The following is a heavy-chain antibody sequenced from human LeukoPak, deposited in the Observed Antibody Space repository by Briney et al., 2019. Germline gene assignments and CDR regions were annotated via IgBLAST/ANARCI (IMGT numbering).Heavy chain of an antibody. CDR1: GFSFTDYS. D-gene: IGHD5-12*01. V-gene: IGHV3-11*04. CDR2: ISKSGSTI. CDR3: AREEATIMWINYYYMDV. Sequence: GGSLRLSCAAPGFSFTDYSMSWIRQAPGKGLEWVSYISKSGSTIYYADSVKGRFTISRDNAKKSLYLQMNSLRAEDTAVYYCAREEATIMWINYYYMDVWGKGTTVTVSS. J-gene: IGHJ6*03.